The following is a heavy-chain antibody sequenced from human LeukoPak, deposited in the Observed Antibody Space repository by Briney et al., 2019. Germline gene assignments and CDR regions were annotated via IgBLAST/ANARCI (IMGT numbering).Heavy chain of an antibody. D-gene: IGHD7-27*01. V-gene: IGHV5-51*01. CDR1: GYSFTTYW. CDR3: ARLLQSQTGELDY. J-gene: IGHJ4*02. Sequence: RGESLKISFKGSGYSFTTYWIAWVRQMPGKGLEWMGIIYPGDSDTRYSPSFQGLVTISADKSISTAYLQWSSLKASDTAMYYCARLLQSQTGELDYWGQGTLVTVSS. CDR2: IYPGDSDT.